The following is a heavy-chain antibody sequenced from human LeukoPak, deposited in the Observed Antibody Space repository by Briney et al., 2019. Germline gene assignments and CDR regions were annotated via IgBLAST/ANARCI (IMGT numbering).Heavy chain of an antibody. Sequence: PGGSLRLSCAASGFTVSSNYMSWVRQAPGKGLEWVSVIYSGGSTYYADSVKGRFTISRDNAKNSLCLQMNSLRAEDTAVYYCAREEARGAFDIWGQGTMVTVSS. CDR1: GFTVSSNY. V-gene: IGHV3-66*01. CDR2: IYSGGST. J-gene: IGHJ3*02. D-gene: IGHD6-6*01. CDR3: AREEARGAFDI.